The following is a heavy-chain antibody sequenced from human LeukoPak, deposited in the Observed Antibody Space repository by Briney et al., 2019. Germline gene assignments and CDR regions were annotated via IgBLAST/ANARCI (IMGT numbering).Heavy chain of an antibody. V-gene: IGHV3-30-3*01. Sequence: PGGSLRLSCAASGFTFSIYAMSWVRQAPGKGLEWVAVISYDGSNKYYADSVKGRFTISRDNSKNTLYLQMNSLRAEDTAVYYCARLPGLIADDAFDIWGQGTMVTVSS. CDR1: GFTFSIYA. CDR3: ARLPGLIADDAFDI. J-gene: IGHJ3*02. D-gene: IGHD3-16*01. CDR2: ISYDGSNK.